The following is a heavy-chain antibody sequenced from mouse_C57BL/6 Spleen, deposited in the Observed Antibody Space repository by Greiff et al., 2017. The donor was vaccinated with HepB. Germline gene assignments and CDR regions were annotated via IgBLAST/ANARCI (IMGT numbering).Heavy chain of an antibody. V-gene: IGHV1-39*01. CDR2: INPNYGTT. J-gene: IGHJ1*03. CDR3: AKGYYGSSYRYFDV. CDR1: GYSFTDYN. D-gene: IGHD1-1*01. Sequence: VQLQQSGPELVKPGASVKISCKASGYSFTDYNMNWVKQSNGKSLEWIGVINPNYGTTSYNQKFKGKATLTVDQSSSTAYMQLNSLTSEDSAVYYCAKGYYGSSYRYFDVWGTGTTVTVSS.